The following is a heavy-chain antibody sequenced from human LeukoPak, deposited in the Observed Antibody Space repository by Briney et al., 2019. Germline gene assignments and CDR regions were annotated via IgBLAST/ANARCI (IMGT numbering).Heavy chain of an antibody. Sequence: EYFASIDSSGNAYYNPSLQSRVTISADTSKNQFSLKLSSVTAADTAVYYCTRDRGQWLVDYWGQGTLVTVSS. J-gene: IGHJ4*02. V-gene: IGHV4-39*07. D-gene: IGHD6-19*01. CDR2: IDSSGNA. CDR3: TRDRGQWLVDY.